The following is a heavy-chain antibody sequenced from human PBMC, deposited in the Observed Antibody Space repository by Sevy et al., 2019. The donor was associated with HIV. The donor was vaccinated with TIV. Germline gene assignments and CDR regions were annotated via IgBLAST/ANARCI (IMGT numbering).Heavy chain of an antibody. V-gene: IGHV4-34*01. CDR3: ARRVATTLGDFDY. CDR1: GGSFSGYY. D-gene: IGHD5-12*01. Sequence: SETLSLTCAVYGGSFSGYYWSWIRQPPGKGLEWIGEINHSGSTNYNPSLKSRVTISVDTSKNQFSLKRSSVTAADTAVYYCARRVATTLGDFDYWGQGTLVTVSS. J-gene: IGHJ4*02. CDR2: INHSGST.